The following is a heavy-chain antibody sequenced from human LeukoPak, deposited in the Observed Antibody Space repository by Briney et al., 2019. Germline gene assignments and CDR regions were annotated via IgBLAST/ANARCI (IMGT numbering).Heavy chain of an antibody. Sequence: SVKVSCKASGGTFSSYAISWVRQAPGQGLEWMGGIIPIFGTANYAQKFQGRVTITADESTSTAYMELSGLRSEDTAVYYCARATFSNCGGDCYSPHFDYWGQGTLVTVSS. V-gene: IGHV1-69*13. CDR1: GGTFSSYA. CDR2: IIPIFGTA. D-gene: IGHD2-21*02. J-gene: IGHJ4*02. CDR3: ARATFSNCGGDCYSPHFDY.